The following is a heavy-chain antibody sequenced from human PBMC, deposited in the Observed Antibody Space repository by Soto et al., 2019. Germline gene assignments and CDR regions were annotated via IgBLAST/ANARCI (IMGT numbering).Heavy chain of an antibody. J-gene: IGHJ6*02. V-gene: IGHV1-2*02. CDR2: INPQTGGT. Sequence: WASVKVSCKASGYTFTGYYIHWVREAPGQGLEWMGWINPQTGGTSYAQKFQGRVTLSRDTSINTAYLELSRLTFDDAAVYFCARERYQVISDGMDVWGQGTTVTAP. CDR1: GYTFTGYY. D-gene: IGHD2-2*01. CDR3: ARERYQVISDGMDV.